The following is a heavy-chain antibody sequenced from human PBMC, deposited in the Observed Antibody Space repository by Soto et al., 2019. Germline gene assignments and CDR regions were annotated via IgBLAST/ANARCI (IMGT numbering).Heavy chain of an antibody. CDR3: AREGYDILTGYYTPSYYYYGMNV. Sequence: PSQTLSLTCAISGDSVSSNSAAWNWIRQSPSRGLEWLGRTYYRSKWYNDYAVSVKSRITINPNTSKNQFSLQLNSGTPEDTAVYYCAREGYDILTGYYTPSYYYYGMNVWGQGTTVTVSS. CDR1: GDSVSSNSAA. J-gene: IGHJ6*02. CDR2: TYYRSKWYN. D-gene: IGHD3-9*01. V-gene: IGHV6-1*01.